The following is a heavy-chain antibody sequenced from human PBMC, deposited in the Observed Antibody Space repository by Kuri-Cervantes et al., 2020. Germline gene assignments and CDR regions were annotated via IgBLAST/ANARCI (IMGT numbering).Heavy chain of an antibody. V-gene: IGHV1-46*01. CDR3: ARGSPGRWLQLEFDY. J-gene: IGHJ4*02. D-gene: IGHD5-24*01. CDR1: GYTFTSYH. CDR2: INPSDGSI. Sequence: ASVKVSCKASGYTFTSYHVNWVRQAPGQGLEWMGLINPSDGSIYYAQKFQGRVTMTRDTSTSTVYMELSSLRSEDTAVYYCARGSPGRWLQLEFDYWGQGTLVTVSS.